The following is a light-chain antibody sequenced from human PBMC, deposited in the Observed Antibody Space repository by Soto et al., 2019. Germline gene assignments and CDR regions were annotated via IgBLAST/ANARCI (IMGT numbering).Light chain of an antibody. Sequence: EIVLTQSPGTLSLSPGERATLSCRASQSVSSSYLAWYQQKPGQAPRLLIYGASSRATGIPDRFSGSGSGTDFTLTISRLEPEDFAVYYGQHYGSSPFTFGPGTKVYIK. CDR1: QSVSSSY. V-gene: IGKV3-20*01. CDR2: GAS. J-gene: IGKJ3*01. CDR3: QHYGSSPFT.